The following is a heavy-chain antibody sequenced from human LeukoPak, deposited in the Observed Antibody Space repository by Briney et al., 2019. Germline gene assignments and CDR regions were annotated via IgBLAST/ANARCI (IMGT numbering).Heavy chain of an antibody. CDR1: GFTFSSYS. CDR2: ITASGTAM. V-gene: IGHV3-48*02. CDR3: ASSGSYRFDY. Sequence: GGSLRLSCAASGFTFSSYSMNWVRQAPGKGLEWVSHITASGTAMFYADSVKGRFTISRDNAKNSPYLQMNSLRDEDTAVYYCASSGSYRFDYWGQGTLVTVPS. J-gene: IGHJ4*02. D-gene: IGHD1-26*01.